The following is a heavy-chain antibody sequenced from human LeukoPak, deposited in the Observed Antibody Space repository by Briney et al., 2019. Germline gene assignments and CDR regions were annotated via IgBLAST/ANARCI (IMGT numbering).Heavy chain of an antibody. CDR1: GFTFSNYD. J-gene: IGHJ4*02. D-gene: IGHD2-2*01. Sequence: PGGSLRVSCEASGFTFSNYDMNWVRQAPGKGLEWISDINPGSSIKYYADSVKGRFTVSRDNTKNSLYLQMNSLRDEDTAMYYCARGCSSTSCPADFWGQGTLVTVSS. V-gene: IGHV3-48*02. CDR2: INPGSSIK. CDR3: ARGCSSTSCPADF.